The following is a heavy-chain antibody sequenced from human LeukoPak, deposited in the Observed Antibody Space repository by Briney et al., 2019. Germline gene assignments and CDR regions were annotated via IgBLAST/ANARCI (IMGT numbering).Heavy chain of an antibody. J-gene: IGHJ4*02. D-gene: IGHD3-10*01. CDR3: ARRASLWFGEFVPYYFDY. Sequence: TGGSLRLSCAASGFTFSSYWMSWVRQAPGKGLEWVANIKQDGSEEYYVDSVKGRFTISRDNAKNSLYLQMNSLRAEDTAVYYCARRASLWFGEFVPYYFDYWGQGTLVTVSS. V-gene: IGHV3-7*01. CDR2: IKQDGSEE. CDR1: GFTFSSYW.